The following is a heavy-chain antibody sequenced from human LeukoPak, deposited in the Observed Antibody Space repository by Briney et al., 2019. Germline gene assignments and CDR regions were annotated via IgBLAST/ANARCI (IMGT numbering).Heavy chain of an antibody. J-gene: IGHJ4*02. CDR2: IIPILGIA. CDR1: GGTFSSYA. V-gene: IGHV1-69*04. CDR3: ARGPGYNFDFWSGYSH. D-gene: IGHD3-3*01. Sequence: GASVKVSCKASGGTFSSYAISWVRQAPGQGLEWMGRIIPILGIANYAQKFQGRVTITADKSTSTAYMELSSLRSEDTAVYYCARGPGYNFDFWSGYSHWGQGTLVTVSS.